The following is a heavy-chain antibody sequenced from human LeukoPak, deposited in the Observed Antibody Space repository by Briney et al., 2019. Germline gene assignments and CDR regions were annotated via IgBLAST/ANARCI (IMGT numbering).Heavy chain of an antibody. J-gene: IGHJ3*02. CDR1: GYTFTDYY. V-gene: IGHV1-2*06. Sequence: ASVKVSCXASGYTFTDYYMHWVRQAPGQGLEWMARINPNSGGTNYAQKFQGRVTMTRDTSISTAYMELSRLRSDDTAVYYCARAGGNRVGDAFDIWGQGTMVTVSS. CDR3: ARAGGNRVGDAFDI. CDR2: INPNSGGT. D-gene: IGHD4-23*01.